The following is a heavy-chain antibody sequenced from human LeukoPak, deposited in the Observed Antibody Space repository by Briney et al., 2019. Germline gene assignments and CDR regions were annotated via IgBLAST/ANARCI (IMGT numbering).Heavy chain of an antibody. D-gene: IGHD2-15*01. V-gene: IGHV4-59*01. CDR1: GGSISSYY. CDR2: IYYSGST. Sequence: SETLSLTCTVSGGSISSYYWNWIRQPPGKGLGWIGHIYYSGSTNYNPSLKSRVTISVDTSNNQFSLKLSSVTAADTAVYYCARGEGYCSGGSCFIDGFDICGQGQWSPSLQ. CDR3: ARGEGYCSGGSCFIDGFDI. J-gene: IGHJ3*02.